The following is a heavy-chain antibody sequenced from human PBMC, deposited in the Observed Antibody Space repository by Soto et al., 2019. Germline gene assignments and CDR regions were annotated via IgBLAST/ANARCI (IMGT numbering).Heavy chain of an antibody. D-gene: IGHD1-1*01. Sequence: SETLSLTCTVSGASISNYYWSWIRQPAGKGQECLGRIYASGTTTYNPSLRSRVTMSVDTSKNQFSLNLNSVTAADTAVYYCARESRSELGTVEYWGQGTLVTVSS. CDR3: ARESRSELGTVEY. J-gene: IGHJ4*02. CDR1: GASISNYY. V-gene: IGHV4-4*07. CDR2: IYASGTT.